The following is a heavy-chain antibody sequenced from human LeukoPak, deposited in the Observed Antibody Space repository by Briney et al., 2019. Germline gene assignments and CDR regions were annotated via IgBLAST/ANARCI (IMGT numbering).Heavy chain of an antibody. CDR2: LNLDGSDK. J-gene: IGHJ4*02. V-gene: IGHV3-7*03. CDR1: GFTFSESW. CDR3: AKGKRYPDY. Sequence: TGGSLRPSCVVSGFTFSESWMSWVRQAPGKGLGWVASLNLDGSDKYYVDSVKGRFTISRDNAKNSLYLQMDSLRVEDTAVYYCAKGKRYPDYWGQGTLVTVSS. D-gene: IGHD1-1*01.